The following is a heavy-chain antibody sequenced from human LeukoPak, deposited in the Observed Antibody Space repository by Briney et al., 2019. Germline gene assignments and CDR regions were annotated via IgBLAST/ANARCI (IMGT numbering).Heavy chain of an antibody. V-gene: IGHV3-21*01. J-gene: IGHJ4*02. Sequence: GGSLRLSCAASGFAFTSYTMNWVRQAPGKGLEWASSISGSSSDIYYADSLKGRFTISRDNAKNSLYLQLNSLGAEDTAVYYCARDGSSISVAGFLDYWGQGTLVTVSS. D-gene: IGHD6-19*01. CDR3: ARDGSSISVAGFLDY. CDR2: ISGSSSDI. CDR1: GFAFTSYT.